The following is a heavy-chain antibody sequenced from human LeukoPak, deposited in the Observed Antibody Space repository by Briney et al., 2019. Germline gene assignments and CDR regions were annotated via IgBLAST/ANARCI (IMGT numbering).Heavy chain of an antibody. CDR1: GGSISSYY. J-gene: IGHJ4*02. Sequence: PSETLSLTCTVSGGSISSYYWSWIRQPPGMGLEWIGYVYYSGTTNYNPSLKSRVTISVDTSKNQFSLKLSSVTAADTAVYYCAREGWGYYFDFWGQGTLVTVSS. V-gene: IGHV4-59*01. CDR2: VYYSGTT. CDR3: AREGWGYYFDF. D-gene: IGHD7-27*01.